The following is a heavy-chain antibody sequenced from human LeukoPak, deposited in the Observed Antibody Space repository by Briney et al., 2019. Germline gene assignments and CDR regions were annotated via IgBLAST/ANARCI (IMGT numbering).Heavy chain of an antibody. Sequence: ASVKVSCKVSGYTFTSYGISWVRQAPGQGLEWMGWISAYNGNTNYAQKLQGRVTMTTDTSTSTAYMELRSLRSDDTAVYYCARDPTRANYGYYFDYWGQGTLVTVSS. CDR1: GYTFTSYG. J-gene: IGHJ4*02. CDR2: ISAYNGNT. CDR3: ARDPTRANYGYYFDY. D-gene: IGHD4/OR15-4a*01. V-gene: IGHV1-18*01.